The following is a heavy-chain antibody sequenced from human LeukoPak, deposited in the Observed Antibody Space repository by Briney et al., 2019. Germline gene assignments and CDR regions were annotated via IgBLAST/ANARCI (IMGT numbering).Heavy chain of an antibody. CDR1: GFTFSSYG. CDR2: IYSGGNT. Sequence: GGSLRLSCAASGFTFSSYGMSWVRQAPGKGLEWVSFIYSGGNTHYSDSVTGRFTISRDNSKNTLYLQMNSLRAEDTAVYYCASAVKWELLPAESWGQGTLVTVSS. D-gene: IGHD1-26*01. V-gene: IGHV3-66*01. J-gene: IGHJ5*02. CDR3: ASAVKWELLPAES.